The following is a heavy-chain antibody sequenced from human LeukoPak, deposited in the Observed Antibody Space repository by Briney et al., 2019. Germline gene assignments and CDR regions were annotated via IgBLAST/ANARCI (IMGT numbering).Heavy chain of an antibody. V-gene: IGHV3-23*01. CDR2: ISGGGGTT. J-gene: IGHJ3*02. CDR3: ARGEDYGDLADI. Sequence: GSLRLSCAASGFTFSSYAMSWVRQAPGKGLEWVSTISGGGGTTYYAGSVKGRFTISRDNSKNTLSLQMSSLRAEDTAVYYCARGEDYGDLADIWGQGTMVTVSS. D-gene: IGHD4-17*01. CDR1: GFTFSSYA.